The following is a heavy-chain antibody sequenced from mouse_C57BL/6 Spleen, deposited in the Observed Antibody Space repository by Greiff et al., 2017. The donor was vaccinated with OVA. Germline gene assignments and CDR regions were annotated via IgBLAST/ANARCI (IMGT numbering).Heavy chain of an antibody. CDR1: GYAFSSSW. D-gene: IGHD3-2*02. CDR3: ARDSSGYFDY. CDR2: IYPGDGDT. V-gene: IGHV1-82*01. J-gene: IGHJ2*01. Sequence: VQLQQSGPELVKPGASVKISCKASGYAFSSSWMNWVKQRPGKGLEWIGRIYPGDGDTNYNGTFKGKATLTADKSSSTAYMQLSSLTSEDSAVYFCARDSSGYFDYWGQGTTLTVSS.